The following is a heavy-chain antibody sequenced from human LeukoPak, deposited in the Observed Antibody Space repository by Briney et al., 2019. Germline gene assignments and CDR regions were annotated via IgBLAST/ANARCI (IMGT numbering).Heavy chain of an antibody. D-gene: IGHD1-26*01. V-gene: IGHV3-33*08. CDR1: GFTFSSYA. J-gene: IGHJ4*02. Sequence: GGSLRLSCAASGFTFSSYAMHWVRQAPGKGLEWVAVIWYDGSNQYYVDSVKGRFTVSRDNAKNTLYLQMNSLRAEDTAVYYCATDRDSGKYYDYWGQGTLVTVSS. CDR2: IWYDGSNQ. CDR3: ATDRDSGKYYDY.